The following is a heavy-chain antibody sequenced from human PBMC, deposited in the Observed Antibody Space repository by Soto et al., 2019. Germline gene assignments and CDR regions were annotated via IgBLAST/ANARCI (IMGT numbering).Heavy chain of an antibody. CDR3: ARGSTVTTLAY. V-gene: IGHV4-31*03. Sequence: QVQLQESGPGLLKPSQTLSLTCTVSGGSITSGNYYWSWIRQRPGRGLEWIGYIYYSGTTYYNPSLKSRVTISVDTSKNHFSLNLSSVSAADTAVYYCARGSTVTTLAYWGQGTLVTVSS. D-gene: IGHD4-17*01. CDR1: GGSITSGNYY. J-gene: IGHJ4*02. CDR2: IYYSGTT.